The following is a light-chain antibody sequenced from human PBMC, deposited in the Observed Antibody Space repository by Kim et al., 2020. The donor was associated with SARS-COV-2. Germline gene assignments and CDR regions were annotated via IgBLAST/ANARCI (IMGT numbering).Light chain of an antibody. V-gene: IGKV3-15*01. CDR3: QQYDNWPWT. J-gene: IGKJ1*01. CDR2: GAS. CDR1: QRISSN. Sequence: VAPGERATLSCRASQRISSNLAWYQQKPGQAPRLLIYGASTRATGIPTRFSSSGSGTEFTLTISSLQSEDFAVYHCQQYDNWPWTFGQGTKVDIK.